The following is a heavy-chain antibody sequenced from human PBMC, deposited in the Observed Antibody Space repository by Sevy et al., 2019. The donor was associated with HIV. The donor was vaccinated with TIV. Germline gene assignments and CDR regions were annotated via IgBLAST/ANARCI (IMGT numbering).Heavy chain of an antibody. CDR1: GFTFSSYW. Sequence: GGSLRLSCAASGFTFSSYWMSWVRQAPGKGLEWVANIKQDGSEKYYVDSVKGRFTISRDNAKNSLYLQMNSLRADDTAVYYCARTVTGYYDFWSGYYRTNYFDYWGQGTLVTVSS. D-gene: IGHD3-3*01. V-gene: IGHV3-7*03. CDR3: ARTVTGYYDFWSGYYRTNYFDY. J-gene: IGHJ4*02. CDR2: IKQDGSEK.